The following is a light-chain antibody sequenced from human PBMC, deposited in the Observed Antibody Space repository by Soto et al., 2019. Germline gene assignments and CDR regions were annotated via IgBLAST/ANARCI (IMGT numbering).Light chain of an antibody. Sequence: EIVLTQSPATLSASPGESAALSCRASQDVGHYVAWYRQIPGQAPRLLIYDTSNRAAGIPDRFRGSGSGTDFTLTISSLEPEDFAVYYCQQRNTWPPLTFGGGTKVEIK. CDR3: QQRNTWPPLT. V-gene: IGKV3-11*01. CDR1: QDVGHY. J-gene: IGKJ4*01. CDR2: DTS.